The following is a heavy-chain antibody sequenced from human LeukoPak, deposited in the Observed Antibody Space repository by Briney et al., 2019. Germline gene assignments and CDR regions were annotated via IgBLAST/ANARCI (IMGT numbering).Heavy chain of an antibody. D-gene: IGHD6-13*01. Sequence: GGSLRLSCAASGFTFSNAWMSWVRQAPGKGLEWVSSISSSSSYIYYADSEKGRFTISRDNAKNSLYLQMNSLRAEDTAVYYCARSPTSPGIAAAGTDYWGQGTLVTVSS. V-gene: IGHV3-21*01. CDR1: GFTFSNAW. CDR3: ARSPTSPGIAAAGTDY. CDR2: ISSSSSYI. J-gene: IGHJ4*02.